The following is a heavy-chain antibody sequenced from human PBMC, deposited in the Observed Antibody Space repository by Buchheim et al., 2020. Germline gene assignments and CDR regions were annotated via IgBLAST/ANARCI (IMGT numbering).Heavy chain of an antibody. D-gene: IGHD3-3*01. Sequence: EVQLAESGGGLIQPGGSLRLSCSASGLTFGEESLNWVRQAPGKGLEWISGIRSAGGSYADSVTGRVTISSDNAKSSLYLQMNSLRIEDTAVYFCVRDLSWSFDCWGQG. CDR2: IRSAGG. J-gene: IGHJ4*02. V-gene: IGHV3-48*04. CDR1: GLTFGEES. CDR3: VRDLSWSFDC.